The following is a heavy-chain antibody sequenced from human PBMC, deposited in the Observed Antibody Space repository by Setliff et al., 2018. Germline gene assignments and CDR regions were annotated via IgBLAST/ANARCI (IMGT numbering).Heavy chain of an antibody. J-gene: IGHJ6*03. CDR2: IYYSGST. CDR3: ARLDGAGLWSHYYYYYMDV. V-gene: IGHV4-39*01. D-gene: IGHD5-18*01. CDR1: GGSISSSIYF. Sequence: SETLSLTCNVSGGSISSSIYFWGWLRQPPGKGLERIGNIYYSGSTYYSPSLMSRVTISVDTSKNQFSLKLSSVTAADTAVYYCARLDGAGLWSHYYYYYMDVWGKGTTVTVSS.